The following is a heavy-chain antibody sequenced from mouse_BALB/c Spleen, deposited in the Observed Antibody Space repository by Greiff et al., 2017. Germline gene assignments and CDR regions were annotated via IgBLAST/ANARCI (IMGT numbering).Heavy chain of an antibody. Sequence: EVKLVESGGGLVQPGGSLRLSCATSGFTFTDYYMSWVRQPPGKALEWLGFIRNKANGYTTEYSASVKGRFTISRDNSQSILYLQMNTLRAEDSATYYCARDIIGNRAMDYWGQGTSVTVSS. CDR3: ARDIIGNRAMDY. CDR1: GFTFTDYY. V-gene: IGHV7-3*02. CDR2: IRNKANGYTT. D-gene: IGHD2-1*01. J-gene: IGHJ4*01.